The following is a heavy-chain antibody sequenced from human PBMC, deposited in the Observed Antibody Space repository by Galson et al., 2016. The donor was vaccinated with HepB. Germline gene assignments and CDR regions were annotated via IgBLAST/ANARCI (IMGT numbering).Heavy chain of an antibody. V-gene: IGHV3-30-3*01. CDR2: ISSDGSNK. CDR1: GFIFSSFV. J-gene: IGHJ6*02. CDR3: ARDPGQPEFYYYGMDV. Sequence: SLRLSCEASGFIFSSFVVHWVRQAPGKGLEWVAVISSDGSNKNYADSVKGRFTISRDNSKNTLDLQMNSLRAEDTAVYYCARDPGQPEFYYYGMDVWGQGTTVTVSS. D-gene: IGHD3-10*01.